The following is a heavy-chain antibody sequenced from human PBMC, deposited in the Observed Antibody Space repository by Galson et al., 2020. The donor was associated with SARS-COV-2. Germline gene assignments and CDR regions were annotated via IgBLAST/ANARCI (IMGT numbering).Heavy chain of an antibody. CDR1: GFSLSTSGVG. J-gene: IGHJ4*02. Sequence: KMSGPTLVKPTQTLTLTCTFSGFSLSTSGVGVGWIRQPPGKALEWLALIYWDDDKRYSPSLQSRLTITKDTSKNQVVLTMTNMDPVDTATYYCAHRQGGFWSGYWVYWGQGTLVTVSS. CDR3: AHRQGGFWSGYWVY. D-gene: IGHD3-3*01. V-gene: IGHV2-5*02. CDR2: IYWDDDK.